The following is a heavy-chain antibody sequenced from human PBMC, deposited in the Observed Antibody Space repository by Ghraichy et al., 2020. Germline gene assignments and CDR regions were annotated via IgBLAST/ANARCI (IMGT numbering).Heavy chain of an antibody. V-gene: IGHV4-59*01. D-gene: IGHD5-18*01. CDR2: IYYSGST. CDR3: ARVGLTAMVSLHFDY. CDR1: GGSISSYY. J-gene: IGHJ4*02. Sequence: SQTLSLTCTVSGGSISSYYWSWIRQPPGKGLEWIGYIYYSGSTNYNPSLKSRVTISVDTSKNQFSLKLSSVTAADTAVYYCARVGLTAMVSLHFDYWGQGTLVTVSS.